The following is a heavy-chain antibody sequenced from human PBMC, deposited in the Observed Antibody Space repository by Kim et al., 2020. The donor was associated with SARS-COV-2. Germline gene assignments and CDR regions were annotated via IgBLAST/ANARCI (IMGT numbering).Heavy chain of an antibody. CDR1: GFTFSSYG. D-gene: IGHD4-17*01. CDR3: ARVAYGVTTLMDDY. Sequence: GGSLRLSCAASGFTFSSYGMHWVRQAPGKGLEWVAVISYDGSNKYYADSVKGRFTISRDNSKNTLYLQMNSLRAEDTAVYYCARVAYGVTTLMDDYWGQGTLVTVSS. V-gene: IGHV3-33*05. J-gene: IGHJ4*02. CDR2: ISYDGSNK.